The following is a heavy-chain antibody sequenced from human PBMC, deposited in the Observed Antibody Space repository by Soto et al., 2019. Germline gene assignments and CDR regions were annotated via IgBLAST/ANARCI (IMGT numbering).Heavy chain of an antibody. CDR3: ARGWFGPDV. CDR1: EFTFSGRS. CDR2: IDKVGTDA. V-gene: IGHV3-74*03. J-gene: IGHJ6*03. D-gene: IGHD3-10*01. Sequence: EVQLVESGGGLVQPGGSLRLSCAASEFTFSGRSVHWVRQAPGKGLVWVSGIDKVGTDATYADSVKGRFTSSRYNAKNPVYLQMNSLSGEATAVYYCARGWFGPDVWGKGTTVTVAS.